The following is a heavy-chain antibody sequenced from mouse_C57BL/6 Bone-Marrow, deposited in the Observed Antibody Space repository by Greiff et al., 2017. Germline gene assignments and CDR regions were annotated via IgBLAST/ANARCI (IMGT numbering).Heavy chain of an antibody. CDR1: GYTFTSYW. D-gene: IGHD2-3*01. V-gene: IGHV1-62-3*01. J-gene: IGHJ1*03. CDR2: IDPNSGGT. Sequence: QVQLQQPGAELVKPGASVKLSCKASGYTFTSYWMHWVKQRPGRGLEWIGRIDPNSGGTKYNEKFKGKSTLTVDKSSSTAYMQLSSLTSEDSAVYYCARPIYDGYPWYFDVWGTGTTVTVSS. CDR3: ARPIYDGYPWYFDV.